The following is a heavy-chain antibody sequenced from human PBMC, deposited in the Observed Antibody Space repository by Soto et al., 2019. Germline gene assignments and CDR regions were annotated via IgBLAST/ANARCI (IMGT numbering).Heavy chain of an antibody. CDR2: IKSKTDGGTT. V-gene: IGHV3-15*07. Sequence: GGSLRLSCAASGFTFTNAWIHWVRQAPGKGLEWFGHIKSKTDGGTTDNAAPVHGRFTVSSDDSTNTLYLQMNSLKFEDTALYYCASHSGTYINHYVMDVWGQGT. D-gene: IGHD3-10*01. CDR3: ASHSGTYINHYVMDV. J-gene: IGHJ6*02. CDR1: GFTFTNAW.